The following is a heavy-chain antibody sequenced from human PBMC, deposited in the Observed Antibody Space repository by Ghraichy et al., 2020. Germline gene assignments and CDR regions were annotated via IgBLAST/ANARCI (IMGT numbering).Heavy chain of an antibody. CDR1: GFAFSTYW. CDR2: IKQDGSEK. V-gene: IGHV3-7*03. D-gene: IGHD3-16*01. Sequence: GGSLRLSCAASGFAFSTYWMSWVRRAPGKGLEWVANIKQDGSEKYYVDSVKGRFTISRDNTKYSLSLQMNSLRAEDTAMYYCARVGDRGGWFDPWGQGALVTVSS. J-gene: IGHJ5*02. CDR3: ARVGDRGGWFDP.